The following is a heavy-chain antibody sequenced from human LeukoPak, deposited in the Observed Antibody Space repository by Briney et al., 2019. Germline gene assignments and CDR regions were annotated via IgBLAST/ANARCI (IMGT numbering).Heavy chain of an antibody. J-gene: IGHJ4*02. CDR2: TYYRSKWYN. V-gene: IGHV6-1*01. CDR1: GDSVSSNSAA. CDR3: ARDLPLGYCSSTSCRYFDY. D-gene: IGHD2-2*01. Sequence: SQTLSLTCAISGDSVSSNSAAWNWIRQSPSRGLDWLERTYYRSKWYNDYAVSVKSRITLNPDTSKIQFSLQLNSVTPEDTAVYYCARDLPLGYCSSTSCRYFDYWGQGTLVTVSS.